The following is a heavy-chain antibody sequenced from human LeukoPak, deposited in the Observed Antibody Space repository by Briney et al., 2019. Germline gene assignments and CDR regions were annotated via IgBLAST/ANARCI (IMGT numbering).Heavy chain of an antibody. Sequence: QTGGSLRLSCAASGFTFDDYAMHWVRQAPGKGLEWVSGISWNGGSIGYADSVKGRFTISRDNAKNSLYLQMNSLRAEDTALYYCAKGLGYSNYLDYWGQGTLVTVSS. D-gene: IGHD4-11*01. V-gene: IGHV3-9*01. CDR1: GFTFDDYA. CDR2: ISWNGGSI. CDR3: AKGLGYSNYLDY. J-gene: IGHJ4*02.